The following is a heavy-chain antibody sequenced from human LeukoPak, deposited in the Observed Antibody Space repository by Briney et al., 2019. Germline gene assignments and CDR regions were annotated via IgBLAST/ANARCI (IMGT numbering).Heavy chain of an antibody. J-gene: IGHJ4*02. CDR1: GASLSSGSYY. CDR2: IYPSGST. CDR3: AVITMVRGEDY. Sequence: SQTLSLTCTVSGASLSSGSYYWSWIRQPAGKGLEWIGRIYPSGSTDYNPSLKSRVTISIDTSKNQFSLKQSSVTAADTAVYYCAVITMVRGEDYWGQGTLVTVSS. V-gene: IGHV4-61*02. D-gene: IGHD3-10*01.